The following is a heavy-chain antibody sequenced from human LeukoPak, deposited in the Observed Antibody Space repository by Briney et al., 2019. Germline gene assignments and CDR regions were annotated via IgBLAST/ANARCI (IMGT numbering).Heavy chain of an antibody. Sequence: TGGPLRLSCAASGFTFSSYAMSWVRQAPGKGLEWVSAISGSGRSTYFADSVKGRFTISRDNSKNTLYLQMNSLRAEDTAVYSRAKTPRILGATSNFDYWGQGTLVTVSS. CDR2: ISGSGRST. CDR1: GFTFSSYA. CDR3: AKTPRILGATSNFDY. J-gene: IGHJ4*02. D-gene: IGHD1-26*01. V-gene: IGHV3-23*01.